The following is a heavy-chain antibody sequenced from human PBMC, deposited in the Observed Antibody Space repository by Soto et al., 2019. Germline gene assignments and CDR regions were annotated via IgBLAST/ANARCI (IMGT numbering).Heavy chain of an antibody. V-gene: IGHV1-69*01. CDR3: AGGGGYCSSTSCYKGGFDP. D-gene: IGHD2-2*02. CDR2: IIPIFGTA. J-gene: IGHJ5*02. CDR1: GGTFSSYA. Sequence: QVQLVQSGAEVKKPGSSVKVSCKASGGTFSSYAISWVRQAPGQGLEWMGGIIPIFGTANYAQKFQGRVTITADESTSTDYMGPSSLRSEDTAVYYCAGGGGYCSSTSCYKGGFDPWGQGTLVTVSS.